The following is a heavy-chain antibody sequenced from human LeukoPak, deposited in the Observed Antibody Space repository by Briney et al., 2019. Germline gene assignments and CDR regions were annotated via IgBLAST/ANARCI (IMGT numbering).Heavy chain of an antibody. D-gene: IGHD6-13*01. J-gene: IGHJ6*03. Sequence: GGSLRLSCAASGFTFSSYGMHWVRQAPGKGLEWVAFIRYDGSNKYYADSVKGRFTISRDNSKNTLYLQMNSLRAEDTAVYYCAKDFDGSTWFGRNYMDVWGKGTTVTVSS. CDR3: AKDFDGSTWFGRNYMDV. V-gene: IGHV3-30*02. CDR1: GFTFSSYG. CDR2: IRYDGSNK.